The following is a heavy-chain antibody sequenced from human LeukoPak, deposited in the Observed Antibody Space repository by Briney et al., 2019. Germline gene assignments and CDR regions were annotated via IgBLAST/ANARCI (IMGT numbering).Heavy chain of an antibody. CDR3: APRGNIEHSYVYGKWFDP. V-gene: IGHV4-34*01. CDR2: INHSGST. J-gene: IGHJ5*02. Sequence: SETLSLTCAVYGGSFTAYYWTWIRQPPGKGLGWIGEINHSGSTNYNWSLRSRVTISVDTSYKQFSLRLSSVTAADTAVYYCAPRGNIEHSYVYGKWFDPWGQGTRVTVSS. D-gene: IGHD5-18*01. CDR1: GGSFTAYY.